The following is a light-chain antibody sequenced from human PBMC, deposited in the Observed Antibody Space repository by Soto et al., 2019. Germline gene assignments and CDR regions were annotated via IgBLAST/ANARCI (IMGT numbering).Light chain of an antibody. J-gene: IGLJ3*02. Sequence: QSVLTQPPSASGTPGQRVSISCSGSSSNIGSNTVNWYQQLPGTAPKIIIYSNDQRPSGVPDRFSGSKSGTSASLAISGLQSEDEADYHCAAWDDSLNGRVFGGGTKVTVL. CDR2: SND. CDR1: SSNIGSNT. V-gene: IGLV1-44*01. CDR3: AAWDDSLNGRV.